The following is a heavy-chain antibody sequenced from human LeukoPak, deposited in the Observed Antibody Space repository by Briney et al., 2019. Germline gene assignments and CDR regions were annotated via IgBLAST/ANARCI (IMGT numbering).Heavy chain of an antibody. J-gene: IGHJ4*02. CDR2: INPKSGDP. V-gene: IGHV1-2*02. CDR1: GYRFTGYY. CDR3: AXDPGHDTSNYGGLDF. Sequence: ASVKVSCKTSGYRFTGYYMHWVRQAPGQGLEWMGWINPKSGDPIYVQKFQGRVTLTRDTSIDTVYLELSSLKSDDTAVYYCAXDPGHDTSNYGGLDFWGQGTLVTVSS. D-gene: IGHD4-11*01.